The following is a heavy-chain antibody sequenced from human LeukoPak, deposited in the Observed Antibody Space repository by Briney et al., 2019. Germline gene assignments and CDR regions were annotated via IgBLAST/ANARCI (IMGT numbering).Heavy chain of an antibody. CDR3: AKGASDCSSTSCYPLDAFDI. CDR2: IRGSGGST. D-gene: IGHD2-2*01. Sequence: GGSLRLSCAASGLTFSSYAVSWVRQAPGKGLEWVSVIRGSGGSTYYADSVKGRFTISRDNSKNTLYLQMNSMRAEDTAVYYCAKGASDCSSTSCYPLDAFDIWGQGAMVTVSS. V-gene: IGHV3-23*01. CDR1: GLTFSSYA. J-gene: IGHJ3*02.